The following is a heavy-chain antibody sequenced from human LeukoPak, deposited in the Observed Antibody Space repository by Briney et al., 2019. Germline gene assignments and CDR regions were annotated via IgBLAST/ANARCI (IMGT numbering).Heavy chain of an antibody. J-gene: IGHJ4*02. V-gene: IGHV1-69*13. CDR1: GGTFSSYA. D-gene: IGHD3-9*01. CDR2: IIPIFGTA. Sequence: SVKVSCKASGGTFSSYAISWVRQAPGQGLEWMGGIIPIFGTANYAQKFQGRVTITADESTGTAYMELSSLRSEDTAVYYCARGYYDILTGYYNDYWGQGTLVTVSS. CDR3: ARGYYDILTGYYNDY.